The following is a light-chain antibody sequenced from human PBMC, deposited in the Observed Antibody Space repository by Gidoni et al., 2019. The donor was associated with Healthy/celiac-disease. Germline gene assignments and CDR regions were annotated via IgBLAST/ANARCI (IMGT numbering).Light chain of an antibody. CDR3: QQRSNWRGT. V-gene: IGKV3-11*01. J-gene: IGKJ1*01. Sequence: EIVLTQSPATLSLSPGERATLSCRASQSVSSYVAWSQQKPGQAPRLLIYDASNRATGIPARFSGSGSGTDFTLTISSLEPEDFAVYYCQQRSNWRGTFGQGTKVEIK. CDR1: QSVSSY. CDR2: DAS.